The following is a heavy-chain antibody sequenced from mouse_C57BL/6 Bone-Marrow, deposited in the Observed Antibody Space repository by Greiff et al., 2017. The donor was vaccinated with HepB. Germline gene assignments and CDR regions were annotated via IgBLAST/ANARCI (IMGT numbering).Heavy chain of an antibody. D-gene: IGHD1-1*01. CDR1: GYTFTDYY. CDR2: INPYNGGT. Sequence: DVKLQESGPVLVKPGASVKMSCKASGYTFTDYYMNWVKQSHGKSLEWIGVINPYNGGTSYNQKFKGKATLTVDKSSSTAYMELNSLTSEDSAVYYCARWLLRSVDYWGQGTTLTVSS. V-gene: IGHV1-19*01. CDR3: ARWLLRSVDY. J-gene: IGHJ2*01.